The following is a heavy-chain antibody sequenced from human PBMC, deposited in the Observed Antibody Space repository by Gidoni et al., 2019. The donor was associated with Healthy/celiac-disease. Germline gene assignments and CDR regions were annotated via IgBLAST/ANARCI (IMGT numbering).Heavy chain of an antibody. J-gene: IGHJ5*02. CDR1: GFTFSSYE. CDR3: ARDLGTDNWFDP. Sequence: EVQLLVSGGGLVQPGGSLRLSCAASGFTFSSYEMNWVRQAPGKGLELVSYISSSGSTIYYADSVKGRFTISRDNAKNSLYLQMNSLRAEDTAVYYCARDLGTDNWFDPWGQGTLVTVSS. CDR2: ISSSGSTI. D-gene: IGHD1-1*01. V-gene: IGHV3-48*03.